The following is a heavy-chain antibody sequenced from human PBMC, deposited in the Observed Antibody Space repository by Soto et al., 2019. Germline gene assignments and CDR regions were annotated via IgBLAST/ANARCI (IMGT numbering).Heavy chain of an antibody. J-gene: IGHJ6*02. V-gene: IGHV1-69*13. CDR3: ARDSTVSSTPYYYYYYGMDV. CDR1: GGTFSSYA. Sequence: SVKVSCKASGGTFSSYAISWVRQAPGQGLEWMGGIIPIFGTANYAQKFQGRVTITADESMSTAYMELSSLRSEDTAVYYCARDSTVSSTPYYYYYYGMDVWGQGTTVTVSS. CDR2: IIPIFGTA. D-gene: IGHD4-17*01.